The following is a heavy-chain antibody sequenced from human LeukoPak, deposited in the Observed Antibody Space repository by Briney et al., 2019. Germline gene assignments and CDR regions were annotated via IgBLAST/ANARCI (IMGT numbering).Heavy chain of an antibody. V-gene: IGHV3-7*05. CDR2: IKEDGSEK. CDR1: GFTFSSYW. CDR3: ARIPKGSGWTFDY. D-gene: IGHD6-19*01. Sequence: GGSLRLSCAASGFTFSSYWMSWVRQAPGKGLEWVANIKEDGSEKYYVDSVKGRFTISRDNAKNSLYLQMNSLRAEDTAVYYCARIPKGSGWTFDYWGQGTLVTVSS. J-gene: IGHJ4*02.